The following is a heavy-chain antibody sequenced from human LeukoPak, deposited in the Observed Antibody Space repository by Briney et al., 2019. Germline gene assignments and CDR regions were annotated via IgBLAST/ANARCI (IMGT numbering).Heavy chain of an antibody. CDR1: GYIFTGYY. CDR3: ARARITMIVVVTKPFDY. CDR2: INPNSGGT. J-gene: IGHJ4*02. V-gene: IGHV1-2*02. Sequence: ASVKVSCKASGYIFTGYYMHWVRQAPGQGLEWMGWINPNSGGTNYAQKFQGRVTMTRDTSISTAYMELSRLRSDDTAVYYCARARITMIVVVTKPFDYWGQGTLVTVSS. D-gene: IGHD3-22*01.